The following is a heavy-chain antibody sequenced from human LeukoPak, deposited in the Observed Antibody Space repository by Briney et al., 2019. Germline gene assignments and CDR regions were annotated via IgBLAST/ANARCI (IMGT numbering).Heavy chain of an antibody. CDR2: INPNSGGT. V-gene: IGHV1-2*02. CDR3: ANFSPEWELSNFDY. Sequence: ASVKVSCKASGYTFTGYYMHWVRQAPGQGLEWMGWINPNSGGTNYAQKFQGRVTMTRDTSISTAYMELSRLRSDDTAVYYCANFSPEWELSNFDYWGQGTLVTVSS. J-gene: IGHJ4*02. CDR1: GYTFTGYY. D-gene: IGHD1-26*01.